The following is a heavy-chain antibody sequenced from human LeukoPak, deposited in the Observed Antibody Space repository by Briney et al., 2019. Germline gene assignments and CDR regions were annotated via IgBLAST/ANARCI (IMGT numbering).Heavy chain of an antibody. CDR2: INHSGST. Sequence: SETLSLTCTVSGGSISSSSYYWGRIRQPPGKGLEWIGEINHSGSTNYNPSLKSRVTISVDTSKNQFSLKLSSVTAADTAIYYCARGPFYGDYILGHWGQGTLVTVSS. D-gene: IGHD4-17*01. V-gene: IGHV4-39*07. CDR1: GGSISSSSYY. J-gene: IGHJ4*02. CDR3: ARGPFYGDYILGH.